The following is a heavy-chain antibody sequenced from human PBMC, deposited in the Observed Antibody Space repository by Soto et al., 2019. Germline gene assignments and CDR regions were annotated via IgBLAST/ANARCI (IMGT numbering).Heavy chain of an antibody. Sequence: DSGKVSYKATGDTFTSYYLNWVRQARGQGLEWMGVINPHGGSTKYAQKFQGRITMTRDTSRSTVYMELSSLRSDDTAIYYCARSSGGNFGIIIEGSNWFDPWGQGTPVPVSS. J-gene: IGHJ5*02. CDR2: INPHGGST. V-gene: IGHV1-46*01. CDR1: GDTFTSYY. D-gene: IGHD3-3*01. CDR3: ARSSGGNFGIIIEGSNWFDP.